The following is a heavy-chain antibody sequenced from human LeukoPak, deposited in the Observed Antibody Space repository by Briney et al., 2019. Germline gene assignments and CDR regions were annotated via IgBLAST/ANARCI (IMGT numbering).Heavy chain of an antibody. V-gene: IGHV4-34*01. CDR3: ARRPPSGEAVAGFDY. Sequence: SETLSLTCAVYGGSFSGYYWSWIRQPPGKGLEWIGEINHSGSTNCNPSLKSRVTISVDTSKNQFSLKLSSVTAADTAVYYCARRPPSGEAVAGFDYWGQGTLVTVSS. D-gene: IGHD6-19*01. J-gene: IGHJ4*02. CDR2: INHSGST. CDR1: GGSFSGYY.